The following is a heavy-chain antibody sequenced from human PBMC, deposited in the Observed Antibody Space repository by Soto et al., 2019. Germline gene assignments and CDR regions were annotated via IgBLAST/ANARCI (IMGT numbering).Heavy chain of an antibody. Sequence: EVQLVESGGGLVQPGRSLRLYCEASGFTFDDHTMHWVRQAPGKGLEWVSGISWNSGSIGYADSVKGRFTISRDNAKNSLYLQMNSLRVEDTALYYCAKLARGGSSWSDYWGQGILVTVSS. J-gene: IGHJ4*02. V-gene: IGHV3-9*01. CDR2: ISWNSGSI. CDR3: AKLARGGSSWSDY. CDR1: GFTFDDHT. D-gene: IGHD6-13*01.